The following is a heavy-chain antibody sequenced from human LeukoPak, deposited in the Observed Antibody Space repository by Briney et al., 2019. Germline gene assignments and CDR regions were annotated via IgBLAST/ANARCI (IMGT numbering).Heavy chain of an antibody. J-gene: IGHJ4*02. Sequence: ASVKISCKASAGNFSSYTISWVRHDPGQGLEWMVRIIPILGTANYAQKFLGRVTITADKSTSTAYMELSSLRSEYTAAHYIARVYYNDYIVYYSFDSWGQGTLVTVSS. CDR3: ARVYYNDYIVYYSFDS. CDR1: AGNFSSYT. V-gene: IGHV1-69*08. D-gene: IGHD3-22*01. CDR2: IIPILGTA.